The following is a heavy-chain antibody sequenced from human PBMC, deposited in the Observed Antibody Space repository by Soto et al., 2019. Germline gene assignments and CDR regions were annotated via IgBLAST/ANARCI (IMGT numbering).Heavy chain of an antibody. CDR2: IYHSGNT. V-gene: IGHV4-4*02. J-gene: IGHJ4*02. D-gene: IGHD3-10*01. CDR3: ARRWGEGRVDY. CDR1: GGSISSSNW. Sequence: QVQLQESGPGLVKPSGTLSLTCAVSGGSISSSNWWSWVRQPPGKGLEWIGEIYHSGNTNYNPSLKIRVNIAVDKSRNQFSRRLSSVTAADTAVYYCARRWGEGRVDYWGQGTLVTVSS.